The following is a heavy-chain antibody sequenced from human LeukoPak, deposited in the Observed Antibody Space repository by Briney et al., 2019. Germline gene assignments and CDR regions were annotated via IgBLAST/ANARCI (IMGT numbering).Heavy chain of an antibody. V-gene: IGHV3-30-3*01. J-gene: IGHJ6*02. CDR1: GFTFSSYA. D-gene: IGHD3-3*01. CDR3: ASTIFGVVPRYYYYYGMDV. Sequence: PGGSLRLSCAASGFTFSSYAMHWVRQAPGKGLEWVAVISYDGSNKYYADSVKGRFTISRDNSKNTLYLQMNSLRAEDTAVYYCASTIFGVVPRYYYYYGMDVWGQGTTVTVSS. CDR2: ISYDGSNK.